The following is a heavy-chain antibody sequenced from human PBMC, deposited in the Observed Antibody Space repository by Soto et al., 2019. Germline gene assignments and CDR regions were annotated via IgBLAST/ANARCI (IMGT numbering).Heavy chain of an antibody. CDR2: IFSNDEK. J-gene: IGHJ3*02. Sequence: QVTLKESGPVLVKPTETLTLTCTVSGFSLSNARMGVSWIRQPPGKALEWLAHIFSNDEKSYSTSLKSRLTIAKDTSKSQVGVTVSGVDPVDTATYYCARINHGPDAFDIWGQGTMVTVSS. V-gene: IGHV2-26*01. CDR1: GFSLSNARMG. CDR3: ARINHGPDAFDI.